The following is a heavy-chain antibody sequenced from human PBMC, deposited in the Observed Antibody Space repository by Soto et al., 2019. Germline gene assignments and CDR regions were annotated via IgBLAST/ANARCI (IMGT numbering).Heavy chain of an antibody. CDR1: GYSFTSYW. Sequence: GESLKISCKGSGYSFTSYWIGWVRQMPGKGLEWMGIIYPGDSDTRYSPSFQGQVTISADKSINTAYLQWSSLKASDTGIYYCARRVAVAGSAWWFDPWGQGTQVTVSS. CDR2: IYPGDSDT. CDR3: ARRVAVAGSAWWFDP. D-gene: IGHD6-19*01. J-gene: IGHJ5*02. V-gene: IGHV5-51*01.